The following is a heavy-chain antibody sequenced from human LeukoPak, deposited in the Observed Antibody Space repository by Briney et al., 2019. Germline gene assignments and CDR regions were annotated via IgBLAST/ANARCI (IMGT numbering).Heavy chain of an antibody. Sequence: PGRSLRLSCAASGFTFSSYAMHWVRQAPGKGLEWVAVISYDGSNKYYADSVKGRFTISRDNSKNTLYLQMNSLRAEDTAVYYCAREASFFSSSPWYYFDYWGQGTLVTVSS. J-gene: IGHJ4*02. CDR2: ISYDGSNK. CDR1: GFTFSSYA. V-gene: IGHV3-30-3*01. D-gene: IGHD6-13*01. CDR3: AREASFFSSSPWYYFDY.